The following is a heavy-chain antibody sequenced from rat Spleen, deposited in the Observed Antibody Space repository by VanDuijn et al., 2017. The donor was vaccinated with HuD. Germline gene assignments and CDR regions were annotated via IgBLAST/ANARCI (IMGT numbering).Heavy chain of an antibody. Sequence: EVQLVESGGGLVQPGRSLKLSCTASGLSFSNYDMAWVRQAPTKGLEWVASISYDGSATYYRDSVKGRFTLSRDNAKSTLFLQMGSLRSEDTATYYCARMYTTAYVMDAWGQGASVTVSS. CDR3: ARMYTTAYVMDA. V-gene: IGHV5-25*01. J-gene: IGHJ4*01. CDR1: GLSFSNYD. CDR2: ISYDGSAT. D-gene: IGHD1-6*01.